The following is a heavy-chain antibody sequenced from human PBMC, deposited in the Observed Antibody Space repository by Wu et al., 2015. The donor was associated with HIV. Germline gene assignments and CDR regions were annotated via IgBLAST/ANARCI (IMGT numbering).Heavy chain of an antibody. CDR2: INPNSGGT. J-gene: IGHJ4*02. CDR1: GYTFTGYC. D-gene: IGHD3-10*01. Sequence: QVQLVQSGAEVKKPGASVKVSCKASGYTFTGYCMHWVRQAPGQGLEWMGWINPNSGGTNYAQKFQGRVTMTRDTSISTAYMELSRLRSDDTAVYYCARKIMVRGVIRSDWFDYWGQGTLVTVSS. V-gene: IGHV1-2*02. CDR3: ARKIMVRGVIRSDWFDY.